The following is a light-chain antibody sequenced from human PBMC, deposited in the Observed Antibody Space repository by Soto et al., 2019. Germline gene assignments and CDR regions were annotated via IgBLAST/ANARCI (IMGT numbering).Light chain of an antibody. CDR3: QQYGISPPTWT. V-gene: IGKV3-20*01. CDR1: QSVSSGH. Sequence: EIVLTQSPGTLSLSPGERATLSCRASQSVSSGHLAWYQQKPGQAPRLLIYSASSRATGIPDRFSGSGSGTDFTLTISRLEPEDFSVYHCQQYGISPPTWTFGQGTKVDIK. J-gene: IGKJ1*01. CDR2: SAS.